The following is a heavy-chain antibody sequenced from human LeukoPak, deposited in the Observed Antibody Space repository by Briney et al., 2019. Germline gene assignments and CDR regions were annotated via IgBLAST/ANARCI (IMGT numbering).Heavy chain of an antibody. CDR1: GYTFTGYY. V-gene: IGHV1-2*02. CDR2: INPNSGGT. CDR3: ERETGGNWFDP. D-gene: IGHD3-10*01. Sequence: GASVKVSCKASGYTFTGYYMHWVRQAPGQGLEWMGWINPNSGGTNYAQKFQGRVTMTRDTSISTAYMELSRLRSDDTAVYDCERETGGNWFDPWGQGTLVTVSS. J-gene: IGHJ5*02.